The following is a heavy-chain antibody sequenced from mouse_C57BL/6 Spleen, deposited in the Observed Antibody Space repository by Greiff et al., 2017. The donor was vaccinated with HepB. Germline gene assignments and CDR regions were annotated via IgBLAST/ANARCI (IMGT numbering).Heavy chain of an antibody. CDR1: GFSLSTFGMG. Sequence: QVTLKESGPGILQPSQTLSLTCSFSGFSLSTFGMGVGWIRQPSGKGLEWLAHIWWDDDKYYNPALKSRLTISKDTSKNQVFLKIANVDTADTATYYCARISTMVTTDGYYFDYWGQGTTLTVSS. V-gene: IGHV8-8*01. CDR2: IWWDDDK. CDR3: ARISTMVTTDGYYFDY. D-gene: IGHD2-2*01. J-gene: IGHJ2*01.